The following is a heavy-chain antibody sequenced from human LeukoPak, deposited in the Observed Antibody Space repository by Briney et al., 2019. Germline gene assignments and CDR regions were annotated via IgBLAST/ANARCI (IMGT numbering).Heavy chain of an antibody. CDR1: GFTVSTNY. J-gene: IGHJ4*02. CDR3: ARESNSGYYLSY. D-gene: IGHD3-22*01. Sequence: QPGGSLRLSCAASGFTVSTNYMSWVRQAPGKGLEWVSVIYSGGRTYYADSVEGRFTISRDNSKDTLYLQMNSLRAEDTAVYYCARESNSGYYLSYWGQGTLVTVSS. CDR2: IYSGGRT. V-gene: IGHV3-66*01.